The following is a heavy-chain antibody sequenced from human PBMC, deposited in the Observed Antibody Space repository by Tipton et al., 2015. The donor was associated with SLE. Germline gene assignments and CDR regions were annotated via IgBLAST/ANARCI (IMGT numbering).Heavy chain of an antibody. D-gene: IGHD6-25*01. V-gene: IGHV4-4*07. CDR2: IYSSGDR. J-gene: IGHJ6*03. CDR3: ARLKGRLELPGYHYYMDV. Sequence: TLSLTCTVSGGSISSHYWSWIRQPPGKGLEWIGRIYSSGDRDYNPSLRSRVTMSVDTSKNQFSLKLRSVTAADTAVYYCARLKGRLELPGYHYYMDVWGKGTTVTVSS. CDR1: GGSISSHY.